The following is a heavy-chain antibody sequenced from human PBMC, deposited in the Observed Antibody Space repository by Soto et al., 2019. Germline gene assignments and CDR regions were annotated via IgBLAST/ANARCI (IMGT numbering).Heavy chain of an antibody. J-gene: IGHJ5*02. CDR1: GFSLSTSGVG. V-gene: IGHV2-5*01. Sequence: KESGPTLVKPTQTLTLTCTFSGFSLSTSGVGVGWIRQPPGKALEWLAVIYWNNDQHFSPSLASRLTITKDTSKNQVVLTMTNLDPVDTATYYCARRLFESAPIIATTANLGWFDPWGQGTLVTVSS. CDR2: IYWNNDQ. D-gene: IGHD1-7*01. CDR3: ARRLFESAPIIATTANLGWFDP.